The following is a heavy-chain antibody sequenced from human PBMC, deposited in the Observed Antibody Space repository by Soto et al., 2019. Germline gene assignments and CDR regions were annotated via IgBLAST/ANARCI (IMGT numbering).Heavy chain of an antibody. D-gene: IGHD3-22*01. CDR2: IYYSGST. CDR3: ARDQRNYDSSGFSPSDAFDI. Sequence: PSETLSLTCTVSGGSVSSGSYYWSWIRQPPGKGLEWIGYIYYSGSTYYNPSLKSRVTISVDTSKNQFSLKLSSVTAADTAVYYCARDQRNYDSSGFSPSDAFDIWGQGTMVTVSS. J-gene: IGHJ3*02. CDR1: GGSVSSGSYY. V-gene: IGHV4-30-4*08.